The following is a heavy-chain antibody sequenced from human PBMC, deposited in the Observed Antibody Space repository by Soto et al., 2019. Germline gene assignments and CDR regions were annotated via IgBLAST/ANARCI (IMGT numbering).Heavy chain of an antibody. CDR2: ISHDGTDK. J-gene: IGHJ5*01. CDR1: GFTFWKFG. CDR3: AKPTSFVTCFDS. V-gene: IGHV3-30*18. Sequence: GGSLRLSCAASGFTFWKFGLHWVRHSPREGLEWVALISHDGTDKYYADSVKGRFTISRDNSKDTLFLHMDNLRPEDTGIYYCAKPTSFVTCFDSWGQGTLVTVSS. D-gene: IGHD3-16*02.